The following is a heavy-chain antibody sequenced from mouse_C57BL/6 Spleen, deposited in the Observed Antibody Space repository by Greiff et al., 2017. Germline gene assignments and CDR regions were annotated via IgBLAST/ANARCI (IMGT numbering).Heavy chain of an antibody. CDR1: GYTFTSYW. D-gene: IGHD2-4*01. J-gene: IGHJ2*01. V-gene: IGHV1-64*01. Sequence: QVQLQQSGAELVKPGASVKLSCKASGYTFTSYWMHWVKQRPGQGLEWIGMIHPNSGSTNYNEKFKSKATLTVDKSSSTAYMQLSSLTSEDSAVYYCARDYYDYDGNYFDYWGQGTTLTVSS. CDR2: IHPNSGST. CDR3: ARDYYDYDGNYFDY.